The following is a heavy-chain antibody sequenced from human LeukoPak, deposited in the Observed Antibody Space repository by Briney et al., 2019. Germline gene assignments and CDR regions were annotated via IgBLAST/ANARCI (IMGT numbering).Heavy chain of an antibody. J-gene: IGHJ6*02. V-gene: IGHV4-59*08. CDR3: AGDTAMVPDYYYGMDV. D-gene: IGHD5-18*01. CDR2: IYYSGST. CDR1: GGSISSYY. Sequence: PSETLSLTCTVSGGSISSYYWSWIRQPPGKGLEWIGYIYYSGSTNYNPSLKSRVTISVDTSKNQFSLKLSSVTAADTAVYYCAGDTAMVPDYYYGMDVWGQGTTVTVSS.